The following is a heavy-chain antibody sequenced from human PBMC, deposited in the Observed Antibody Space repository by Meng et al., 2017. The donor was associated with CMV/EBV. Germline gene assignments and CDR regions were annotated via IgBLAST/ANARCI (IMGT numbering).Heavy chain of an antibody. CDR2: IYYSEST. D-gene: IGHD3-3*01. V-gene: IGHV4-31*03. Sequence: CTVSGGSISTGRYYWSWIRQDPGKGLEWIGYIYYSESTFYNPSLKSRVTMSIDTSKNQFSMNLRSVTAADTAIYYCAKHGDYNWFDPWGQGTLVTVSS. CDR3: AKHGDYNWFDP. CDR1: GGSISTGRYY. J-gene: IGHJ5*02.